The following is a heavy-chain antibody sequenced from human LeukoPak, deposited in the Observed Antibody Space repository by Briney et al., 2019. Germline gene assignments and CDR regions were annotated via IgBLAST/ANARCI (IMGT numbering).Heavy chain of an antibody. Sequence: PSETLSPTCTVSGGSISSYYWSWIRQPPGKGLEWIGYIYTSGSTNYNPSLKSRVTISVDTSKNQFSLKLSSVTAADTAVYYCARRGVTLVGWFDPWGQGTLVTVSS. CDR2: IYTSGST. CDR1: GGSISSYY. V-gene: IGHV4-4*09. J-gene: IGHJ5*02. CDR3: ARRGVTLVGWFDP. D-gene: IGHD4-11*01.